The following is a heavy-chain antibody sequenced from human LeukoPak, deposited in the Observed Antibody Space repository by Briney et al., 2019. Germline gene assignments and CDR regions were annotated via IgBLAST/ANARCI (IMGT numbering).Heavy chain of an antibody. CDR3: TTDHGGWSDEGDYYYYYGMDV. V-gene: IGHV3-15*01. D-gene: IGHD6-19*01. CDR2: XXSKTDGGTT. J-gene: IGHJ6*04. Sequence: LXCAXXXVTXSNAXMSWXREGPXEGXGWGXRXXSKTDGGTTDYAARGKGRLTIAREETKKTLYLQMNSLKTEDTAVYYCTTDHGGWSDEGDYYYYYGMDVWGKGTTVTVSS. CDR1: XVTXSNAX.